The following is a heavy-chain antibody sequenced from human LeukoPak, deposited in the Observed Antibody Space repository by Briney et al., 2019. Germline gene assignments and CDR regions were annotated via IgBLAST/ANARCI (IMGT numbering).Heavy chain of an antibody. V-gene: IGHV4-59*12. J-gene: IGHJ4*02. CDR1: GGSISSYY. D-gene: IGHD3-22*01. CDR3: ARDRYYYDSSGYYYFDY. Sequence: SETLSLTCTVSGGSISSYYWSWIRQPPGKGLEWIGYIYYSGSTNYNPSLKSRVTMSVDTSKNQFSLKLSSVTAADTAVYYCARDRYYYDSSGYYYFDYWGQGTLVTVSS. CDR2: IYYSGST.